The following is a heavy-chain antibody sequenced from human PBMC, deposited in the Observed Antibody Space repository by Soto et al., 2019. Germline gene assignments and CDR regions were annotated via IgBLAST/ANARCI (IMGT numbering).Heavy chain of an antibody. CDR2: IIPMFETV. CDR1: GGTFNNYA. CDR3: ARGLRTGNYGMDV. V-gene: IGHV1-69*01. J-gene: IGHJ6*02. Sequence: QEQLLQSGAEVRKPGSSVKVSCKASGGTFNNYAVSWVRQAPGQGLEWMGGIIPMFETVNYAQRFQVRLTIASDESTSTAYMELTSLTSAYTAIYFCARGLRTGNYGMDVWGQGTTVTVSS. D-gene: IGHD2-15*01.